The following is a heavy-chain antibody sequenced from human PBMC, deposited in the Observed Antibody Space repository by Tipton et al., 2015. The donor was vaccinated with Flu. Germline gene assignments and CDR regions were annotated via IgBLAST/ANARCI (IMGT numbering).Heavy chain of an antibody. D-gene: IGHD3-10*01. J-gene: IGHJ2*01. CDR2: IYSDGGT. CDR1: GEALGSYF. V-gene: IGHV4-59*01. CDR3: ARRHTVGTGRYLDL. Sequence: GEALGSYFWNWIRQPPGKGLEWIGYIYSDGGTSYNSSLKSRVTISVDTSKNLLSLKLNSVTAADTAVYYCARRHTVGTGRYLDLWGRGTLVTVSS.